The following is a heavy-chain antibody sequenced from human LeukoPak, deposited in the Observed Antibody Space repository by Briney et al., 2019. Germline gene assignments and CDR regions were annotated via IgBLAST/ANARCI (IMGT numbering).Heavy chain of an antibody. J-gene: IGHJ3*02. V-gene: IGHV3-23*01. Sequence: GGSLRLSCAASGFTFSSYAMSWVRQAPGKGLEWVSAISGSGGSTYYADSVKGRFTISRDYSKNTLYLQMNSLRAEDTAVYYCAKDLASYDFWSGYSLRGAFDIWGQGTMVTVSS. D-gene: IGHD3-3*01. CDR2: ISGSGGST. CDR1: GFTFSSYA. CDR3: AKDLASYDFWSGYSLRGAFDI.